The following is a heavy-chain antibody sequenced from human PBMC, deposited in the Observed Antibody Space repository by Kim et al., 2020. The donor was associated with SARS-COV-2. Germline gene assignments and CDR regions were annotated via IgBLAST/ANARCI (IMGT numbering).Heavy chain of an antibody. Sequence: YAQKFQGRVTMTRDTSTSPVYMELSSLRSEDTAVYYCASNYYYYYGMDVWGQGTTVTVSS. J-gene: IGHJ6*02. CDR3: ASNYYYYYGMDV. V-gene: IGHV1-46*01.